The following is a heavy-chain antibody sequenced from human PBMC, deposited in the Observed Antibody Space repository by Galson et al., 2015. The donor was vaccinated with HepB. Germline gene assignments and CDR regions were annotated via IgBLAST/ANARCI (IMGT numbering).Heavy chain of an antibody. Sequence: SLRLSCAASGFTFSSYSMNWVRQAPGKGLEWVSSISSSSSYIYYADSVKGRFTISRDNAKNSLYLQMNSLRAEDTAVYYCARTVTGGPPYFDYWGQGTLVTVSS. CDR2: ISSSSSYI. D-gene: IGHD2-8*02. J-gene: IGHJ4*02. CDR1: GFTFSSYS. CDR3: ARTVTGGPPYFDY. V-gene: IGHV3-21*01.